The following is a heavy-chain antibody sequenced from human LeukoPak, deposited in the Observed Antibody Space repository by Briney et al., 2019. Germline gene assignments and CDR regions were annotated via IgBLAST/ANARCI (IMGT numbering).Heavy chain of an antibody. V-gene: IGHV4-30-4*01. CDR2: IYYSGST. D-gene: IGHD2-21*02. Sequence: SEPLSLTCTVSGGSISSGDYYWRWIRQPPGKDLEWIGYIYYSGSTYYNPSLKSRVTISVDTSKNQFSLKLSSVTAADTAVYYCARAPGGVCGGDCLNWFDPWGQGTLVTVSS. J-gene: IGHJ5*02. CDR3: ARAPGGVCGGDCLNWFDP. CDR1: GGSISSGDYY.